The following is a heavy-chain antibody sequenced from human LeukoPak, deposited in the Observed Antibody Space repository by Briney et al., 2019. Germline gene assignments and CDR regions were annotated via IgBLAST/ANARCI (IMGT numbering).Heavy chain of an antibody. Sequence: SGPALVKPTQTLTLTCTFSGFSLSTSGMWVSWIRHPPGKALEWLARIDWDDDKYYSTSLKTRLTISKDTSKNQVVLTMTNMDPVDTATNYCARIRGGSSTWNRDAFDIWGQGTMVTVSS. CDR1: GFSLSTSGMW. V-gene: IGHV2-70*11. D-gene: IGHD1-26*01. CDR3: ARIRGGSSTWNRDAFDI. CDR2: IDWDDDK. J-gene: IGHJ3*02.